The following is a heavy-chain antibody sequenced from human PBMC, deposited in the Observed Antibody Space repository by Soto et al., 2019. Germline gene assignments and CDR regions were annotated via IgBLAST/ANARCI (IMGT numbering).Heavy chain of an antibody. Sequence: GGSLRLSCVVSGFTFSTYRMNWVRQAPGKGLEWVSNISSSSSAIYYADSVKGRFTISRDNAKNSLYLQMNSLRAEDTAVYYCAKGNPAGTSFQHWGQGTLVTVSS. J-gene: IGHJ1*01. CDR3: AKGNPAGTSFQH. CDR1: GFTFSTYR. V-gene: IGHV3-48*01. CDR2: ISSSSSAI. D-gene: IGHD6-13*01.